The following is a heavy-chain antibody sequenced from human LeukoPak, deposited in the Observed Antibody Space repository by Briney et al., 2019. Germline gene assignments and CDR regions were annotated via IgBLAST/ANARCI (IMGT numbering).Heavy chain of an antibody. CDR3: AEDIVVVPAAMSVFY. CDR1: GFTFSSYA. V-gene: IGHV3-23*01. D-gene: IGHD2-2*01. Sequence: GGSLRLSCAASGFTFSSYAMSWVRQAPGKGLEWVSAISGSGGSTYYADSVKGRFTISRDNSKNTLYLQMNSLRAEDTAVYYCAEDIVVVPAAMSVFYWGQGTLVTASS. CDR2: ISGSGGST. J-gene: IGHJ4*02.